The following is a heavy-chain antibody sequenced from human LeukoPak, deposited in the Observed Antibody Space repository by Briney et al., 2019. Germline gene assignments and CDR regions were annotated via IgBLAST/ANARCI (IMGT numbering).Heavy chain of an antibody. V-gene: IGHV5-51*01. D-gene: IGHD4-17*01. CDR1: GYSFTSYW. Sequence: GESLKISCKGSGYSFTSYWIGWVRQMPGKGLEWMGIIYPGDSDTRYSPSFQGQVTISADKSISTAYLQWSSLQASDTAMYYCARHQTTTVTSSWFDPWGQGTLVTVSS. CDR3: ARHQTTTVTSSWFDP. J-gene: IGHJ5*02. CDR2: IYPGDSDT.